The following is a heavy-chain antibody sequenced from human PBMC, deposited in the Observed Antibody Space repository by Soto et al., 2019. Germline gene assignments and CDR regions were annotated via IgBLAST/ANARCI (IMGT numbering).Heavy chain of an antibody. V-gene: IGHV3-23*01. D-gene: IGHD3-10*01. CDR2: ISGSGGST. Sequence: EVQLLESGGGLVQPGGSLRLSCSASGFTFSSYAMSWVRQAPGKGLEWVSAISGSGGSTYYADSVKGRFTISRDNYKHTLHLQMNSLRAEDTAVYYCAKGVSRITMVRGAAFDLCGQGSIVTDSS. J-gene: IGHJ3*01. CDR3: AKGVSRITMVRGAAFDL. CDR1: GFTFSSYA.